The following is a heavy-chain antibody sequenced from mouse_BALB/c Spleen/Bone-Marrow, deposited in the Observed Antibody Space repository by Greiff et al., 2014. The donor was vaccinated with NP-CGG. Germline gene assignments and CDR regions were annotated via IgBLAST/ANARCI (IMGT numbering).Heavy chain of an antibody. D-gene: IGHD1-1*01. V-gene: IGHV1-14*01. CDR2: INPYNDGT. CDR3: AREGGYYDSLYAMDY. CDR1: GYTFTSYV. Sequence: EVQLQQSGPELVKPGASVKMSCTASGYTFTSYVMHWVKQKPGQGLEWIGYINPYNDGTKYNEKFKGKATLTSDKSSSTAYMELSILTTEDSAVYYCAREGGYYDSLYAMDYWGQGTSVTVSS. J-gene: IGHJ4*01.